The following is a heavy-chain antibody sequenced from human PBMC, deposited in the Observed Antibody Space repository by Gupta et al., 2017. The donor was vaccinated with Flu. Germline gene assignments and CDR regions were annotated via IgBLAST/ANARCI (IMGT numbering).Heavy chain of an antibody. CDR2: IIPNIDTA. V-gene: IGHV1-69*06. CDR3: ASPRQGFCSSATCGMDV. J-gene: IGHJ6*02. Sequence: WGRQAPGQGLGWMGVIIPNIDTANYAQHFQGRVSITADKSTSTIYMELGGLRSDDTAVFYCASPRQGFCSSATCGMDVWGQGTTGTVSS. D-gene: IGHD2-2*01.